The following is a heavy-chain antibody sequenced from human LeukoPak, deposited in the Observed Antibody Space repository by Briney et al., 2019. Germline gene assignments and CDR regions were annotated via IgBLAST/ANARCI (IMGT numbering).Heavy chain of an antibody. D-gene: IGHD3-3*01. J-gene: IGHJ4*02. CDR2: ISYDGNDK. Sequence: GGSLRLSCAASGFTFSTYWMTWVRQAPGKGLEWVAVISYDGNDKYYAESVKGRFIISRDNSKNTLFLQMNSLRAEDTAVYYCARDTYYNFWSGHYFWGQGALVTVSS. V-gene: IGHV3-30-3*01. CDR3: ARDTYYNFWSGHYF. CDR1: GFTFSTYW.